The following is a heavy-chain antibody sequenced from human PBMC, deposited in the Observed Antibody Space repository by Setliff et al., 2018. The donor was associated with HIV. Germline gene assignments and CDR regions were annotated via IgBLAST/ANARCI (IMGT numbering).Heavy chain of an antibody. CDR1: GFTFSSYG. CDR2: IWYDGSNK. Sequence: GGSLSLSCAASGFTFSSYGMQWVRQAPGKGLEWVAVIWYDGSNKYYAYSVKGRFTISRDNSKNTLYLHMNSLRAEDTAVYYCAKAGWELRSSFQHWGQGTLVTVSS. V-gene: IGHV3-33*06. D-gene: IGHD1-26*01. J-gene: IGHJ1*01. CDR3: AKAGWELRSSFQH.